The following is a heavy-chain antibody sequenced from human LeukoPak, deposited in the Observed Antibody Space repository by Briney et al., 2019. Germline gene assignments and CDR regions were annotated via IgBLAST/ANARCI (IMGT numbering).Heavy chain of an antibody. J-gene: IGHJ4*02. CDR1: GFTFSDYH. D-gene: IGHD1-20*01. V-gene: IGHV3-11*04. CDR2: MSGSGTTI. CDR3: AREKEANWNDVYFDY. Sequence: GGSLRLSCAASGFTFSDYHMSWIRQAPGKGLEWISYMSGSGTTIHYADSVKGRLTISRDNAKNLLYLQMSSLRAEDTAVYYCAREKEANWNDVYFDYWGQGTLVTVSS.